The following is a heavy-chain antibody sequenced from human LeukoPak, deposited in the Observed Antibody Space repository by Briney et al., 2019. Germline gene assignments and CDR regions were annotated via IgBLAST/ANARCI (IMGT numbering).Heavy chain of an antibody. D-gene: IGHD3-10*01. V-gene: IGHV4-34*01. CDR3: ARGCITMVRATAYMDV. CDR2: INHSGST. J-gene: IGHJ6*03. Sequence: SETLSLTCAVYGGSFSGYYWSWIRQPSGKGLEWIGEINHSGSTNYNPSLKSRVTISVDTSKNQFSLKLSSVTAADTAVYYCARGCITMVRATAYMDVWGKGTTVTVSS. CDR1: GGSFSGYY.